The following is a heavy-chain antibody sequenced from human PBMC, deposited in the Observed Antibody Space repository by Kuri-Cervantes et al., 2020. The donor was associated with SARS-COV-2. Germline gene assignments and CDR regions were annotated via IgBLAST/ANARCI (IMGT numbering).Heavy chain of an antibody. Sequence: GESLKISCAASGFTFSSYAMSWVRQAPGKGLEWVANIKQDGSEKYYVDSVKGRFTISRDNAKNSLYLQMNSLRAEDTAVYYCARDRNWGDWYFDLWGRGTLVTVSS. CDR2: IKQDGSEK. D-gene: IGHD7-27*01. CDR1: GFTFSSYA. J-gene: IGHJ2*01. CDR3: ARDRNWGDWYFDL. V-gene: IGHV3-7*01.